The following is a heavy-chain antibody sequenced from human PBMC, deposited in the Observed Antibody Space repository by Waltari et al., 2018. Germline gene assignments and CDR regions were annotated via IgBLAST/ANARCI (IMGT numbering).Heavy chain of an antibody. V-gene: IGHV4-39*07. Sequence: QVQLQESGPGLVKPSETLSLTSSVSGGSISGSVYYWGWIRQPPGKGLEYIGSSYYDGTAFYNPSLKTPVTISVDTSYNQFSLKMKSVTAADTAMYFCVRDRGLRTFFDHWGQGTLVTVSS. CDR1: GGSISGSVYY. CDR2: SYYDGTA. J-gene: IGHJ4*02. D-gene: IGHD4-17*01. CDR3: VRDRGLRTFFDH.